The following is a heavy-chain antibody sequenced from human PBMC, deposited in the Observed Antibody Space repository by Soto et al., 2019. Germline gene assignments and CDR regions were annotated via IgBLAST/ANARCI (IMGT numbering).Heavy chain of an antibody. J-gene: IGHJ4*02. CDR1: GFTFSSYS. D-gene: IGHD6-13*01. V-gene: IGHV3-48*01. Sequence: GGSLRLSCAASGFTFSSYSMNWVRQAPGKGLEWISYISSSSNTIYYADSVKGRFTISRDNAKNSLYLQMNSLRAEDTAVYYCALRAGPLGGQGTLVTVSS. CDR3: ALRAGPL. CDR2: ISSSSNTI.